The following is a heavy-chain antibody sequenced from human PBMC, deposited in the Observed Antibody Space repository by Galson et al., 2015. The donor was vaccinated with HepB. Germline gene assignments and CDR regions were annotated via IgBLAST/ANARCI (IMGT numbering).Heavy chain of an antibody. CDR3: ARGRWNDVPVGDY. Sequence: SLRLSCAASGFTFSSYAMHWVRQAPGKGLEYVSAISSNGGSTYYANSVKGRFTISRDNSKNTLYLQMGSLRAEDMAVYYCARGRWNDVPVGDYWGQGTLVTVSS. D-gene: IGHD1-1*01. V-gene: IGHV3-64*01. CDR2: ISSNGGST. CDR1: GFTFSSYA. J-gene: IGHJ4*02.